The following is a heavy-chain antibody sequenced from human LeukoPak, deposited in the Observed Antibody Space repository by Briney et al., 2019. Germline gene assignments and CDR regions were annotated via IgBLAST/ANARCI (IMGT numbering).Heavy chain of an antibody. CDR3: AKAREYSSSDYFDY. D-gene: IGHD6-6*01. CDR1: GFTFSSYA. J-gene: IGHJ4*02. V-gene: IGHV3-30*02. Sequence: GGSLRLSCAASGFTFSSYAMHWVRQAPGKGLEWVAFIRYDGSNKYYADSVKGRFTISRDNSKNTLYLQMNSLRAEDTAVYYCAKAREYSSSDYFDYWGQGTLVTVSS. CDR2: IRYDGSNK.